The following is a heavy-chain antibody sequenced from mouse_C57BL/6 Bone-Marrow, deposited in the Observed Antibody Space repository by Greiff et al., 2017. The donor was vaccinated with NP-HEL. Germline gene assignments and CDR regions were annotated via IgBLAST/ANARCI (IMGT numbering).Heavy chain of an antibody. J-gene: IGHJ3*01. V-gene: IGHV8-8*01. CDR2: IWWDEDK. D-gene: IGHD1-1*01. CDR3: ARILITTRFAY. CDR1: GFSLSTFGMG. Sequence: HVTLKVSGPGILQPSQTLSLTCSFSGFSLSTFGMGVGRISQPSGKGLEWQAHIWWDEDKYYNTALKSRLTISKNTSKNQVFHKIANVDTEDTATYYCARILITTRFAYWGQGTLVTVST.